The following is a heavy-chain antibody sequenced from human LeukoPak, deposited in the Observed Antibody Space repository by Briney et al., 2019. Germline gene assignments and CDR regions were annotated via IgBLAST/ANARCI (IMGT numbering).Heavy chain of an antibody. V-gene: IGHV1-46*01. CDR1: GYTFTSYY. D-gene: IGHD2-2*01. CDR2: INPSGGST. J-gene: IGHJ3*02. Sequence: ASVTVSCKASGYTFTSYYMHWVRQAPGQGLEWMGIINPSGGSTSYAQKFQGRVTMTRDMSTSTVYMELSSLRSEDTAVYYCARAEDRSSTSCSPGDAFDIWGQGTMVTVSS. CDR3: ARAEDRSSTSCSPGDAFDI.